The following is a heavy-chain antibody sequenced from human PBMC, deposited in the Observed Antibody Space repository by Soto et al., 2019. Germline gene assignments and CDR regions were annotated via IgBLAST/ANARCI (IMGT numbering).Heavy chain of an antibody. CDR1: GFTFSDYY. D-gene: IGHD4-17*01. CDR3: ARLTTVTYWYFDL. V-gene: IGHV3-11*01. CDR2: MSSSGSAI. Sequence: QVQLVESGGGLVNPGGSLRLSCAASGFTFSDYYMSWVRLAPGKGLEWVSYMSSSGSAIYYADSVKGRFTISRDNAKHPLSLQMNSLGAEDTAVYYCARLTTVTYWYFDLWGRGTLVTVSS. J-gene: IGHJ2*01.